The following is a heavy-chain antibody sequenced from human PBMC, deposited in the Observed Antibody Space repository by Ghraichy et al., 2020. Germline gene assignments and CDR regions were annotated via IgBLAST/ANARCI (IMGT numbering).Heavy chain of an antibody. Sequence: LSLTCDVSGDTFSAGGYSWGWIRQSPGKGLEWIGFIYYYGNPSYSPPLKGRVSISMDNSKSQISLSLSSVTAADTAVYYCARGAHDYAFDYWGQGTPVSVSS. CDR2: IYYYGNP. D-gene: IGHD4-17*01. V-gene: IGHV4-30-2*06. CDR3: ARGAHDYAFDY. CDR1: GDTFSAGGYS. J-gene: IGHJ4*02.